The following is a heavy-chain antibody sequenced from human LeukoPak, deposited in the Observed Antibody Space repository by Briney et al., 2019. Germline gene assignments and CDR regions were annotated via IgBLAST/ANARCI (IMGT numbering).Heavy chain of an antibody. CDR2: ISAYNGNT. V-gene: IGHV1-18*01. J-gene: IGHJ5*02. Sequence: ASVKVSCKASGYTFTSYGISWVRQAPGQGLEWMGWISAYNGNTNYAQKLQGRVTMTTDTSTSTAYMELRSLRSDDTAVYYCARRRYYGSGSYYNWFDPWGQGTLVTVSS. CDR1: GYTFTSYG. D-gene: IGHD3-10*01. CDR3: ARRRYYGSGSYYNWFDP.